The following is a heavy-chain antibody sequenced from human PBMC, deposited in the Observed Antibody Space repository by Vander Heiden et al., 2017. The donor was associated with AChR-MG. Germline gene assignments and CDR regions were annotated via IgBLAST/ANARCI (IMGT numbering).Heavy chain of an antibody. V-gene: IGHV3-30-3*01. Sequence: QVQLVESGGGVVQPGRSLRLSCAASGFTFRGYAMHWVRQAPGKGLEWVAVISYDGSNKYYADSVKGRFTISRDNSKNTLYLQMNSLRAEDTAVYYCARAEWLAPQPNWFDPWGQGTLVTVSS. CDR1: GFTFRGYA. CDR2: ISYDGSNK. J-gene: IGHJ5*02. CDR3: ARAEWLAPQPNWFDP. D-gene: IGHD6-19*01.